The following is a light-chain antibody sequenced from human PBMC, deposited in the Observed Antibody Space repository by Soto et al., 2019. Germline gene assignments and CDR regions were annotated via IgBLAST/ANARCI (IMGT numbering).Light chain of an antibody. CDR2: DAS. CDR1: QSVSSY. J-gene: IGKJ4*01. CDR3: RQRSNLPIT. V-gene: IGKV3-11*01. Sequence: EIVFTQSPATLALSPGERATLSCRASQSVSSYLAWYQQKPGQAPRLLIYDASNKATGIPATFSGTGSGTDFPSTISSRQAEDCSVYYWRQRSNLPITFGGGTKVEIK.